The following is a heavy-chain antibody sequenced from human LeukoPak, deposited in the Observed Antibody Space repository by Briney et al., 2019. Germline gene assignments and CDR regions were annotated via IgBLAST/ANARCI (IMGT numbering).Heavy chain of an antibody. V-gene: IGHV1-46*01. Sequence: ASVKVSCKESGYTFSSYYMHWVRQAPGQGLEWMGRINPSGTSTSYAQRFQGRVTVARDTSTTTLYMELGSLTSEDTALYYCARAHTSAPGTLFDYWGQGTLVTVSS. CDR2: INPSGTST. J-gene: IGHJ4*02. CDR1: GYTFSSYY. CDR3: ARAHTSAPGTLFDY. D-gene: IGHD3-3*01.